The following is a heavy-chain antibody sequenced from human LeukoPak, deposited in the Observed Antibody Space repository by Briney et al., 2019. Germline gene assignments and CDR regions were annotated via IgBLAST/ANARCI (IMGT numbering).Heavy chain of an antibody. CDR2: SSGNSGSI. CDR3: Y. V-gene: IGHV3-9*01. Sequence: PGGYLSLYCAASGFTFDDYTMHWVRQGPGNGLEWVSGSSGNSGSIGYADSVKGRFTISRDNAKNSLYLQMNSLRAEDTALSFDYWGQGTLVTVSS. J-gene: IGHJ4*02. CDR1: GFTFDDYT.